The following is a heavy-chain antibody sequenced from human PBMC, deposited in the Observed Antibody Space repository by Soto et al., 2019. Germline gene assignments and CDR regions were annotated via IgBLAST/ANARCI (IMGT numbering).Heavy chain of an antibody. CDR2: IKQDGSEK. J-gene: IGHJ4*02. Sequence: GGSLRLSCAASGFTFSSYWMSWVRQAPGKGLEWVANIKQDGSEKYYVDSVKGRFTISRDNAKNSLYLQMNSLRAEDTAVYYCARDLNYYGSGMIFDYWGQGTLVTVSS. D-gene: IGHD3-10*01. V-gene: IGHV3-7*01. CDR1: GFTFSSYW. CDR3: ARDLNYYGSGMIFDY.